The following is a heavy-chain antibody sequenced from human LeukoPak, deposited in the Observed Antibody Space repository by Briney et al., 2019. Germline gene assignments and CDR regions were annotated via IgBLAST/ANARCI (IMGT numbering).Heavy chain of an antibody. D-gene: IGHD5-24*01. V-gene: IGHV3-30*18. J-gene: IGHJ4*02. Sequence: PGGSLRLSCAASEFTFNNYGLHWVRQAPGKGLEWVAVLSYDGNNKYYADSVKGRFTISRDNSKNTLYLQMSSLRAEDTAVYYCAKDSGWLQFAGYFDYWGQGTLVTVSS. CDR2: LSYDGNNK. CDR1: EFTFNNYG. CDR3: AKDSGWLQFAGYFDY.